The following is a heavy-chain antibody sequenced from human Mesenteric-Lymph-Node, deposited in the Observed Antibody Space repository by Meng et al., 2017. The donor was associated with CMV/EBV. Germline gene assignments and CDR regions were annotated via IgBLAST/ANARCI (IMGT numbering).Heavy chain of an antibody. V-gene: IGHV3-30*02. CDR3: AKEDNAFDI. CDR1: GFTFSSYV. J-gene: IGHJ3*02. Sequence: GESLKISCAASGFTFSSYVMHWVRQAPGKGLEWVALIWYDGTLKYYTDSVEGRFTISRDNSKSTLYLQMNSLRVEDTAVYSCAKEDNAFDIWGQGTVVTVSS. CDR2: IWYDGTLK.